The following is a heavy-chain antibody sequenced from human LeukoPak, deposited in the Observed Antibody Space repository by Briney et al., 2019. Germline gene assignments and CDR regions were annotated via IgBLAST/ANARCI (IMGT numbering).Heavy chain of an antibody. J-gene: IGHJ3*02. Sequence: SGPTLVKPTQTFTLTCTFSGFSLSTSGVGVGWVRQPPGKALEWLALIYWNDDKRYSPSLKSRLTITKDTSKNQVVLTMTNMDPVDTATYYCAHRLGSLDFDIWGQGTMVTVSS. CDR2: IYWNDDK. V-gene: IGHV2-5*01. CDR3: AHRLGSLDFDI. CDR1: GFSLSTSGVG. D-gene: IGHD3-10*01.